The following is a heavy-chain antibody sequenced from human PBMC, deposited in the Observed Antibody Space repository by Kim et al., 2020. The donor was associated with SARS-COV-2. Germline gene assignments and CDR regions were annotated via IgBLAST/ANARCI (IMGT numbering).Heavy chain of an antibody. CDR1: GFTFSSYA. J-gene: IGHJ3*02. CDR3: VTSMYSSGWYRAFDI. D-gene: IGHD6-19*01. Sequence: GGSLRLSCSASGFTFSSYAMHWVRQAPGKGLEYVSAISSNGGSTYYADSVKGRFTISRDNSKNTLYLQMSSLRAEDTAVYYCVTSMYSSGWYRAFDIWGQGTMVTVSS. CDR2: ISSNGGST. V-gene: IGHV3-64D*06.